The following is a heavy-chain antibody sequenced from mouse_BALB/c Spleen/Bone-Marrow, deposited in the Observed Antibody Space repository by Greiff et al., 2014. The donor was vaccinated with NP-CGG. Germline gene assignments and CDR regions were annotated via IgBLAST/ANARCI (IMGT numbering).Heavy chain of an antibody. V-gene: IGHV1S130*01. D-gene: IGHD4-1*01. CDR3: ARELGRGYYFDY. CDR1: GYTFTSSW. CDR2: IHPNSGNT. Sequence: SGSVLVRPGASVKLSCKASGYTFTSSWMHWAKQRPGQGLEWIGEIHPNSGNTNYNEKFKGKATLTVDTSSSTAYVDLSSLTSEDSAVYYCARELGRGYYFDYWAKAPLSQSPQ. J-gene: IGHJ2*01.